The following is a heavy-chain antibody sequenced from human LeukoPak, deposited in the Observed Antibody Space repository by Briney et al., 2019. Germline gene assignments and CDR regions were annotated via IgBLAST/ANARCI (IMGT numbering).Heavy chain of an antibody. CDR3: ARSCSSTSCYPNYYYYGMDV. V-gene: IGHV5-51*01. CDR1: GYSFTNYW. D-gene: IGHD2-2*01. J-gene: IGHJ6*02. CDR2: IYPGDSDT. Sequence: GESLKISCKGSGYSFTNYWIGWLRQMPGKGLEWMGIIYPGDSDTRYSPSFQGQVTISADKSISTAYLQWSSLKASDTAMYYCARSCSSTSCYPNYYYYGMDVWGQGTTVTVSS.